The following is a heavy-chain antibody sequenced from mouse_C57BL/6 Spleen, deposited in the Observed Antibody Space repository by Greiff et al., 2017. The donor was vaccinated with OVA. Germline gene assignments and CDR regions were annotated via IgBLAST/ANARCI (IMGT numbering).Heavy chain of an antibody. CDR3: ASLDSSGYGWFGY. Sequence: QVQLQQSGAELVRPGTSVKVSCKASGYAFTNYLIEWVKQRPGQGLEWIGVINPGSGGTNYNEKFKGKATLTADKSSSTAYMQLSSLTSEDSAVYFCASLDSSGYGWFGYWGQGTLVTVSA. CDR1: GYAFTNYL. J-gene: IGHJ3*01. CDR2: INPGSGGT. V-gene: IGHV1-54*01. D-gene: IGHD3-2*02.